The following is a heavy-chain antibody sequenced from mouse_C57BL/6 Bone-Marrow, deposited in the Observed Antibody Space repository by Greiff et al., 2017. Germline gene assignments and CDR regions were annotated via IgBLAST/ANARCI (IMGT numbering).Heavy chain of an antibody. CDR2: IYPRSGNT. CDR1: GYTFTSYG. V-gene: IGHV1-81*01. J-gene: IGHJ2*01. Sequence: LVESGAELARPGASVKLSCKASGYTFTSYGISWVKQRTGQGLEWIGEIYPRSGNTYYNEKFKGKATLTADKSSSTAYMGLRSLTSEDSAVYFCARWNYGSSYENYWGQGTTLTVSS. CDR3: ARWNYGSSYENY. D-gene: IGHD1-1*01.